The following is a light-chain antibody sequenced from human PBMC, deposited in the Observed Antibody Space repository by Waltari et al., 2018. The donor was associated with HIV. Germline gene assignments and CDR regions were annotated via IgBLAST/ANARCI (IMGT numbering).Light chain of an antibody. CDR1: SSNIGSNY. Sequence: QSVLTQPPSASGTPGQRVTISCSGSSSNIGSNYVYWYQQLPGTAPKLLIYRNNQRPSGVPDRCSGSKSGTSASLASSGLRSEDEADYYCAAWDDSLSGQVFGGGTKLTVL. CDR2: RNN. CDR3: AAWDDSLSGQV. V-gene: IGLV1-47*01. J-gene: IGLJ3*02.